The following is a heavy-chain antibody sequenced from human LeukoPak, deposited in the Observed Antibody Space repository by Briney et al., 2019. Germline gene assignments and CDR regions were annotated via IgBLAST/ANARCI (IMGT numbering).Heavy chain of an antibody. CDR1: GFSVRDYA. CDR2: MSYEETYK. Sequence: GSLRLSCAASGFSVRDYAMHWVRQAPGKGLEWVAVMSYEETYKNYAEAVKGRFTISRDDSKNTLFLQMSSLRPEDTAVYYCARDFGVIRRSWGQGTLVSVSS. D-gene: IGHD3-3*01. V-gene: IGHV3-30-3*01. J-gene: IGHJ5*02. CDR3: ARDFGVIRRS.